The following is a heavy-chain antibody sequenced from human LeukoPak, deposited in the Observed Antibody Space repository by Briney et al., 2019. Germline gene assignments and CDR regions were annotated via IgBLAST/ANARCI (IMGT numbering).Heavy chain of an antibody. V-gene: IGHV4-59*01. CDR1: GGSISSYY. J-gene: IGHJ4*02. Sequence: SETLSLTCTVSGGSISSYYWTWIRQPPGKGLEWIGHIYYSGNTNYNPSLKSRVTISVDTSRNQFSLKLGSVTAADTAVYYCARRQCSGGNCYYNYWGQGTLVTVSS. CDR3: ARRQCSGGNCYYNY. CDR2: IYYSGNT. D-gene: IGHD2-15*01.